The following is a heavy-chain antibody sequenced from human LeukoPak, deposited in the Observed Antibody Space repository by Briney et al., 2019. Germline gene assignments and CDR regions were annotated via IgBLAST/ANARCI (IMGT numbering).Heavy chain of an antibody. CDR2: VSTSGSRT. CDR1: GFTFSTYA. D-gene: IGHD3-10*01. CDR3: ANGLNGYGSGSYSHLDAFDI. V-gene: IGHV3-23*01. J-gene: IGHJ3*02. Sequence: PGGSLRLSCAASGFTFSTYAMSWVRQAPGKGLEWVSTVSTSGSRTYYADSVEGRFTISRDNSKNKLFLQMNSLRTEGTAVYDWANGLNGYGSGSYSHLDAFDIWGQGTMVTVSS.